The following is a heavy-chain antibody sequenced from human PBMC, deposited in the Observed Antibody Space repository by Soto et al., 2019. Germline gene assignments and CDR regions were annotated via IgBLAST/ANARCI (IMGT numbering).Heavy chain of an antibody. CDR1: AYTFTNHG. D-gene: IGHD6-13*01. Sequence: QVQLVQSGAEVRESGASVKVSCKASAYTFTNHGISWVGQAPGEGLEWMGWISPYNGDTNNAQKFQGRVTMTTDTPTNTGFMELTRLTSDDTAVYYCARGGISSSEGLDYWGQGTLVTVSS. J-gene: IGHJ4*02. CDR3: ARGGISSSEGLDY. V-gene: IGHV1-18*01. CDR2: ISPYNGDT.